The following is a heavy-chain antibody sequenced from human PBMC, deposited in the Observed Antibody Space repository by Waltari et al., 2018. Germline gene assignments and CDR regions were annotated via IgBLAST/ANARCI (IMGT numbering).Heavy chain of an antibody. CDR2: IYYSGST. CDR3: ARGGHFDY. J-gene: IGHJ4*02. Sequence: QVQLQESGPGLVKPSETLSLTCTASGCSISSYYWSWIRQPPGKGLEWIGYIYYSGSTNYNPALKSRVTISVDTSKNQFSLKLSSVTAADTAVYYCARGGHFDYWGQGTLVTVSS. V-gene: IGHV4-59*01. CDR1: GCSISSYY.